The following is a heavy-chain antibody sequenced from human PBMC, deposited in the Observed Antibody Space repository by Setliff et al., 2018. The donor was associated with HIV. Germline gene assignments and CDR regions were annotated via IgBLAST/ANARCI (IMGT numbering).Heavy chain of an antibody. Sequence: SETLSLTCTVSGGSISSSSYYWGWIRQPPGKGLEWIGTIYYSGSTYYNPSLKSRVTMSVDTSKNQFSLKLRSVTAADTAVYYCARVIYSYYDSAGYSCYFDYWGPGTLVTVSS. J-gene: IGHJ4*02. CDR1: GGSISSSSYY. CDR2: IYYSGST. CDR3: ARVIYSYYDSAGYSCYFDY. V-gene: IGHV4-39*07. D-gene: IGHD3-22*01.